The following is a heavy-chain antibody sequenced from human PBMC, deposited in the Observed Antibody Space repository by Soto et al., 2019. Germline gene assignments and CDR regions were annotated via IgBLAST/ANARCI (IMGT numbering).Heavy chain of an antibody. J-gene: IGHJ6*02. D-gene: IGHD2-2*01. V-gene: IGHV3-49*03. CDR3: TRLWCSSTSCYSGMDV. Sequence: QPGGSLRLSCTASGFTFGDYAMSWFRQAPGKGLEWVGFIRSKAYGGTTEYAASVKGRFTISRDDSKSIAYLQMNSLKTEDTAVYYCTRLWCSSTSCYSGMDVWGQGTTVTVPS. CDR2: IRSKAYGGTT. CDR1: GFTFGDYA.